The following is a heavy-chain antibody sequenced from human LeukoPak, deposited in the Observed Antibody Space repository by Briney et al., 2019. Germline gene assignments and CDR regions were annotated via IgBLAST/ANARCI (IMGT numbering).Heavy chain of an antibody. CDR2: ISAYNGNT. V-gene: IGHV1-18*01. CDR1: GYTFTSYG. Sequence: GASVKVSCKASGYTFTSYGISWVRQAPGQGLEWMGWISAYNGNTNYAQKLQGRVTMTTDTSTSTAYMELRSLRSDDTAVYYCARVHRLDYINYYDSSGYYDYWGQGTLVTVSS. J-gene: IGHJ4*02. D-gene: IGHD3-22*01. CDR3: ARVHRLDYINYYDSSGYYDY.